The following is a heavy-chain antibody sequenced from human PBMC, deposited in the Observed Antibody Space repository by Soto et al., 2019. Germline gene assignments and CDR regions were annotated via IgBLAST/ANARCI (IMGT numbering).Heavy chain of an antibody. CDR2: ISCYNGKT. Sequence: GASVKVSCKTSGYSFTAYGISWVRQAPGQGLEWMGWISCYNGKTKYAQKVQGRVTMTTDTSTSTAYMEVRSLRSDDKAIYYCARDAPPPELRFLEWHNYDYHGMDVWGQGTTVTVSS. CDR3: ARDAPPPELRFLEWHNYDYHGMDV. V-gene: IGHV1-18*01. D-gene: IGHD3-3*01. CDR1: GYSFTAYG. J-gene: IGHJ6*02.